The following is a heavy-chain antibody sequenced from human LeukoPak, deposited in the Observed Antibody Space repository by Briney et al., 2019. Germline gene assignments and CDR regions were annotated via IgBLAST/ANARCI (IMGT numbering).Heavy chain of an antibody. V-gene: IGHV3-13*01. Sequence: GGSLRLSCAASGFTFSSYDMHWVPQATGKGLEWVSAIGTAGDTYYPGSVKGRFTISRENAKNSLYLQMNSLRAGDTAVYYCARDGNFDYGAGPSMDVWGQGTTVTVSS. CDR3: ARDGNFDYGAGPSMDV. CDR1: GFTFSSYD. D-gene: IGHD4-17*01. CDR2: IGTAGDT. J-gene: IGHJ6*02.